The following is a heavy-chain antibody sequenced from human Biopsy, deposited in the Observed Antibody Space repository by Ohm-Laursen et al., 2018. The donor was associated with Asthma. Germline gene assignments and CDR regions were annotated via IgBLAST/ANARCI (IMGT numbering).Heavy chain of an antibody. V-gene: IGHV4-59*01. CDR3: ARGIARETGLFDHFDY. CDR2: IYYSGTT. Sequence: TLSFTCTVSGGSISSDYWSWIRQPPGQGREWIGNIYYSGTTKYHPSLKSRVTISVDTSKNQFSLKLRSVTAADAAVYYCARGIARETGLFDHFDYWGQGTLVTVSS. J-gene: IGHJ4*02. CDR1: GGSISSDY. D-gene: IGHD2-21*01.